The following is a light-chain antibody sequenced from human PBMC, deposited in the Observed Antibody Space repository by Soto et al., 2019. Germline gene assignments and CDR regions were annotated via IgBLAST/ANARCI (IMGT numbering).Light chain of an antibody. Sequence: QSVLTQPPSVSGAPVQRVTISCTGSSSNIGAGYDVHWYQQLPGTAPKPLIYGNSNRPSGVPDRFSGSKSGTSASLAITGLQAEDEADYYCQSYDSSLSGSYVFGTGTKVTVL. J-gene: IGLJ1*01. V-gene: IGLV1-40*01. CDR2: GNS. CDR3: QSYDSSLSGSYV. CDR1: SSNIGAGYD.